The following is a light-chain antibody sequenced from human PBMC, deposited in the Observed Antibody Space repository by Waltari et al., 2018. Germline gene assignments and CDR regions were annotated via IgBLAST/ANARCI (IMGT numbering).Light chain of an antibody. V-gene: IGKV3-20*01. CDR2: CAS. CDR1: QSVSSSY. Sequence: EIVLTQSPGTLSLSPGERATLSCRASQSVSSSYLAWYQQKPGQAPRRLIYCASSRATGIPDRFSGSGSGTDFTLTISRLEPEDFAVYYCQQYGSSPWTFGQGTKVEIK. CDR3: QQYGSSPWT. J-gene: IGKJ1*01.